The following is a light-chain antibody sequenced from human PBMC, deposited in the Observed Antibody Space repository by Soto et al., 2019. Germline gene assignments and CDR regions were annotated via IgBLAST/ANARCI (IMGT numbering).Light chain of an antibody. CDR1: SSNIGSNY. CDR3: AAWDDSLRGV. V-gene: IGLV1-47*01. J-gene: IGLJ2*01. CDR2: RNN. Sequence: QAVVTQPPSASGTPGQRVTISCSGSSSNIGSNYVYWYQQLPGTAPKLLIYRNNQRPSGVPDRFSGSRSGTSASLAFSGLRSEDEADYYCAAWDDSLRGVFGGGTKVTVL.